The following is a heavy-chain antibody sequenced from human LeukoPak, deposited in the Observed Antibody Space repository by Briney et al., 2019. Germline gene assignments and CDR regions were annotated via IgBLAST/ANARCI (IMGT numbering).Heavy chain of an antibody. CDR1: GYTFTSYG. CDR2: ISAYNGNT. CDR3: ARVVRGEFYMDV. D-gene: IGHD3-10*01. V-gene: IGHV1-18*01. Sequence: ASVKVSCMASGYTFTSYGISWVRQAPGQGLEWMGWISAYNGNTNYAQKLQGRVTMTTDTPTSTAYMKLRSLRSDDTAVYYCARVVRGEFYMDVWGKGTTVTISS. J-gene: IGHJ6*03.